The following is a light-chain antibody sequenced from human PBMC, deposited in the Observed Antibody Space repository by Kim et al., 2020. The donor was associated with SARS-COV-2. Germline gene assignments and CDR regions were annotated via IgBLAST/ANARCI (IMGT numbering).Light chain of an antibody. CDR3: QKFDSAPWT. J-gene: IGKJ1*01. Sequence: DIQMTQSPSSLSASVGDRVTITCRASRGIASYLAWYQQKPGKVPKLLIYAASTLQSGVPSRFSGSGSGTDFTLTISSLQPEDAATYYCQKFDSAPWTFGQGTKVDIK. CDR1: RGIASY. V-gene: IGKV1-27*01. CDR2: AAS.